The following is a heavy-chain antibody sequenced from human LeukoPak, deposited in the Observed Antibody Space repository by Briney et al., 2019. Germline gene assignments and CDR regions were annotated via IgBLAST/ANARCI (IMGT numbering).Heavy chain of an antibody. D-gene: IGHD6-19*01. CDR1: GFTFSSYS. J-gene: IGHJ4*02. CDR3: AKLSSSGFAIDY. V-gene: IGHV3-23*01. Sequence: GGSLRLSCAASGFTFSSYSMNWVRQAPGKGLEWVSATSSSDDGTYYADSVRGRFTISRDNSKNTLYLQMNSLRAEDTAVYYCAKLSSSGFAIDYWGQGTLVTVSS. CDR2: TSSSDDGT.